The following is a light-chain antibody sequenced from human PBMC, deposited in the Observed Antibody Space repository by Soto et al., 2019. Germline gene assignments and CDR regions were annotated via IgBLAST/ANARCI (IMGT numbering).Light chain of an antibody. CDR3: QQSYSTPRIT. CDR1: QSISSW. CDR2: AAS. J-gene: IGKJ5*01. Sequence: DIQMTQSPSTLSATAGDRVTITCRASQSISSWLAWYQQKPGKAPKLLIYAASSLQSGVPSRFSGRGSGTDLTLTISSLQPEDFATYYCQQSYSTPRITFGQGTRLEI. V-gene: IGKV1-39*01.